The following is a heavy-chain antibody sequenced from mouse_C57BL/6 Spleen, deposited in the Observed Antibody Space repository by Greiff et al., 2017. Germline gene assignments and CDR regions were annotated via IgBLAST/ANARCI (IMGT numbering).Heavy chain of an antibody. V-gene: IGHV1-62-2*01. J-gene: IGHJ4*01. CDR1: GYTFTEYN. Sequence: QVQLQQSGAELVKPGASVKLSCKASGYTFTEYNIHWVKQRPGQGLEWIGWLYPGSGSIKYNEKVKDKATLTADKSTSTVYMELSRVTSEDSAVDICDRHGCYYGSSYVGAMDYWGQGTSVTVSS. CDR2: LYPGSGSI. CDR3: DRHGCYYGSSYVGAMDY. D-gene: IGHD1-1*01.